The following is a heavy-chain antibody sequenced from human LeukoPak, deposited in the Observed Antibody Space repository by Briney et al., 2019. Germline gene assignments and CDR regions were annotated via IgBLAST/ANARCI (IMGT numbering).Heavy chain of an antibody. CDR2: INPNSGDT. V-gene: IGHV1-2*02. J-gene: IGHJ4*02. CDR1: GYTFTGYY. Sequence: ASVTVSCKASGYTFTGYYMHWVRQAPGQGLEWMGWINPNSGDTHYAQKFQGRVTMTSDTSISTAYMELNRLRSDDTAVYYCAREIYGGDYWGQGTLVTVSS. CDR3: AREIYGGDY. D-gene: IGHD4/OR15-4a*01.